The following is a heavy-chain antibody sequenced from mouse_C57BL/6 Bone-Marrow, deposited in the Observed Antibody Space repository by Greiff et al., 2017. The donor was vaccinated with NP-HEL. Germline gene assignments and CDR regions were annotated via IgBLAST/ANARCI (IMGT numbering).Heavy chain of an antibody. J-gene: IGHJ4*01. CDR3: ARGSYYYGSSLYAMDY. CDR1: GYTFTSYW. CDR2: IYPGSGST. V-gene: IGHV1-55*01. Sequence: VQLQQPGAELVKPGASVKMSCKASGYTFTSYWITWVKQRPGQGLEWIGDIYPGSGSTNYNEKFKSKATLTVDTSSSTAYMQLSSLTSEDSAVDYCARGSYYYGSSLYAMDYWGQGTSVTVSS. D-gene: IGHD1-1*01.